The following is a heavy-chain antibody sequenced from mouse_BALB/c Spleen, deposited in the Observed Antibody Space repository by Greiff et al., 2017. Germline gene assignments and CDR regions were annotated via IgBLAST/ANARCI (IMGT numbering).Heavy chain of an antibody. J-gene: IGHJ3*01. CDR3: ARKEGSYARFAY. Sequence: EVQLQESGPGLVKPSQSLSLTCTVTGYSITSDYAWNWIRQFPGNKLEWMGYISYSGSTSYNPSLKSRISITRDTSKNQFFLQLNSVTTEDTATYYCARKEGSYARFAYWGQGTLVTVSA. CDR2: ISYSGST. V-gene: IGHV3-2*02. CDR1: GYSITSDYA. D-gene: IGHD2-12*01.